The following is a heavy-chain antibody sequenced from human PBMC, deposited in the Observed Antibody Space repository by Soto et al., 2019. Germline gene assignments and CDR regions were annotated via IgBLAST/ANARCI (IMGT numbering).Heavy chain of an antibody. J-gene: IGHJ5*02. V-gene: IGHV4-59*01. D-gene: IGHD2-2*01. CDR3: ARAPGYCSSTSCPHLNWFDP. CDR1: GGSISSYY. CDR2: IYYSGST. Sequence: PSETLSLTCTVSGGSISSYYWSWLRPPPGKGLEWIGYIYYSGSTNYNPSLKSRVTISVDTSKNQFSLKLSSVTAADTAVYYCARAPGYCSSTSCPHLNWFDPWGQGTLVTVSS.